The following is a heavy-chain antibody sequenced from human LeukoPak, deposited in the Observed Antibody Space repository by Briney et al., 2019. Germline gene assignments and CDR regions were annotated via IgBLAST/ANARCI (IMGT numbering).Heavy chain of an antibody. CDR3: ARVPGYSYGPHIHYFDY. CDR1: GYIFTSHY. J-gene: IGHJ4*02. D-gene: IGHD5-18*01. CDR2: INPSGGST. V-gene: IGHV1-46*01. Sequence: ASVKVSCKASGYIFTSHYMHWVQQAPGQGLEWMGMINPSGGSTSYAQKFQGRVTMTRDTSTSTVYLELSSLRSEDTAVYYCARVPGYSYGPHIHYFDYWGQGTLVTVSS.